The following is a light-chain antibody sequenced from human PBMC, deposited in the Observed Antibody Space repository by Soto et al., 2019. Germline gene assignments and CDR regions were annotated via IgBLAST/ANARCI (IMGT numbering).Light chain of an antibody. J-gene: IGLJ3*02. CDR2: RND. V-gene: IGLV1-47*01. CDR1: TSNIGTNY. CDR3: AGWDETLSGV. Sequence: QSVLTQPPSVSGTPGQRVIISCSGGTSNIGTNYVYWFQHLPGTAPKLLIYRNDQRPSGVPERFSGSKSGTSASLAISGLRPEDEAHYYRAGWDETLSGVFGGGTKLTVL.